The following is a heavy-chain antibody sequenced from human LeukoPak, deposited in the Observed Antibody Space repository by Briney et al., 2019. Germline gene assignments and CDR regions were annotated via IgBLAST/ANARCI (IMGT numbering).Heavy chain of an antibody. Sequence: GGSLRLSCAASGFTFSSYSMNWVRQAPGKGLEWVSSISSSSSYIYYADSVKGRFTISRDNAKNSLYLQMNSLRAEDTAVYYCASIVAAAGKGGDYWGQGTLVTVPS. CDR2: ISSSSSYI. CDR1: GFTFSSYS. CDR3: ASIVAAAGKGGDY. J-gene: IGHJ4*02. D-gene: IGHD6-13*01. V-gene: IGHV3-21*01.